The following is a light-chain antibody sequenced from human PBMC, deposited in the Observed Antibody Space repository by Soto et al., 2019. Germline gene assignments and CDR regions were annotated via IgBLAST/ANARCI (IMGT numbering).Light chain of an antibody. V-gene: IGLV2-14*03. CDR2: DVS. CDR1: SADIGGYDY. J-gene: IGLJ2*01. Sequence: QSVLTQPASVSGSPGQSITISCTGTSADIGGYDYVSWYEHHPGKAPKLMIYDVSNRPSGVSNRFSGSKSGNTASLTISGLQAEDEADYYCSSYTSSRTPLVFGGGTKLTVL. CDR3: SSYTSSRTPLV.